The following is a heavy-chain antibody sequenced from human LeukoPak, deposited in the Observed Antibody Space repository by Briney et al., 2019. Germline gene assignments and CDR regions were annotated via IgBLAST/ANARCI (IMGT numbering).Heavy chain of an antibody. V-gene: IGHV4-34*01. D-gene: IGHD6-13*01. CDR1: SGSFSGYY. J-gene: IGHJ4*02. Sequence: SETLSLTCAVYSGSFSGYYWSWIRQAPGKGLEWIGEINHSGSTNYNPSLRTRVTISVETSKNEFSLKLRSVTAADTAVYYCARVTGYRIEDYFDYWGQGTLVTVSS. CDR2: INHSGST. CDR3: ARVTGYRIEDYFDY.